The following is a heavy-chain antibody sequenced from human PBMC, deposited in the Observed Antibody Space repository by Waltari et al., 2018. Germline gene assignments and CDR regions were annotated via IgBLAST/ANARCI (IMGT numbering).Heavy chain of an antibody. CDR3: ARDFRGNPYSSGWEGDYYYGMDV. CDR2: IIPIFGTA. D-gene: IGHD6-19*01. Sequence: QVQLVQSGAEVKKPGSSVKVSCKASGGTFSSYAISWVRPAPGQGLEWMGGIIPIFGTANYAQKFQGRVTITADESTSTAYMELSSLRSEDTAVYYCARDFRGNPYSSGWEGDYYYGMDVWGQGTTVTVSS. J-gene: IGHJ6*02. CDR1: GGTFSSYA. V-gene: IGHV1-69*01.